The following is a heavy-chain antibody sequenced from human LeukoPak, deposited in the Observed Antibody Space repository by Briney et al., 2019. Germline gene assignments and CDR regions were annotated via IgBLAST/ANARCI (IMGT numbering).Heavy chain of an antibody. J-gene: IGHJ6*03. CDR3: ARGLRYYYYYYMDV. Sequence: GGSLRLSCGASGFTFDDYGMNWVRQAPGKGLEWISGIHWNGDTTNYAASVEGRFTISRDNAKNSLYLQMNSLRAEDTALYYCARGLRYYYYYYMDVWGKGTTVTVSS. D-gene: IGHD3-9*01. V-gene: IGHV3-20*04. CDR2: IHWNGDTT. CDR1: GFTFDDYG.